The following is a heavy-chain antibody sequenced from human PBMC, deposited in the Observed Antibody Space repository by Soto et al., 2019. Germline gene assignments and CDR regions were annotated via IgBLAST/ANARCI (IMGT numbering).Heavy chain of an antibody. Sequence: XSVKVSCKASGYSFSTYGITWVRQAPGQGLEWVAWISVHTGDTKYAQKLQGRVTLTTDTFTTTAYMELRGLTSDDTAIYYCARARAEYSSSFSYYFDYWGQGTLVTVSS. J-gene: IGHJ4*02. CDR3: ARARAEYSSSFSYYFDY. CDR2: ISVHTGDT. V-gene: IGHV1-18*01. D-gene: IGHD6-6*01. CDR1: GYSFSTYG.